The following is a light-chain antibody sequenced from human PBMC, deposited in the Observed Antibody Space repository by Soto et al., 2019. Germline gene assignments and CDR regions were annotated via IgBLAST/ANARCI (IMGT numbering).Light chain of an antibody. CDR3: QQRSNWPYMYT. CDR1: QSVSTY. J-gene: IGKJ2*01. CDR2: DAS. V-gene: IGKV3-11*01. Sequence: EIVLTQSPATLSLSPGERATLSSRASQSVSTYLAWYQQKPGQAPRLLIYDASNRATGIPARFSGSGSGTEFTLTISSLEPEDFAVYYCQQRSNWPYMYTFGQGTKLEI.